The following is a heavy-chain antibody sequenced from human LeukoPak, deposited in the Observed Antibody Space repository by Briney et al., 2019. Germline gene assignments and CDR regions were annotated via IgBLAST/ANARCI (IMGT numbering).Heavy chain of an antibody. Sequence: AGGSLRLSCAASGFTFSSYWMNWVRQAPGKGLEWVSSITSGSSYIYYADSVKGRFTISRDNAKDSLYLQMNSLRAEDTAVYFCAKDEYDILTNGWYFDLWGRGTLVSVSS. CDR2: ITSGSSYI. D-gene: IGHD3-9*01. J-gene: IGHJ2*01. V-gene: IGHV3-21*01. CDR1: GFTFSSYW. CDR3: AKDEYDILTNGWYFDL.